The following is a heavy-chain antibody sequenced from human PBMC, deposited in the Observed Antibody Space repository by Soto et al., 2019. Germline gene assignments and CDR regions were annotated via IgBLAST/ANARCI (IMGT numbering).Heavy chain of an antibody. Sequence: ASVKVSCKASGYTFTGYYMHWVRQAPGQGLEWMGWINPNSGGTNYAQKFQGWVTMTRDTSISTAYMELSRLRSDDAAVYYCARDLSGSYHRNWFDPWGQGTLVTVSS. J-gene: IGHJ5*02. CDR1: GYTFTGYY. CDR3: ARDLSGSYHRNWFDP. CDR2: INPNSGGT. D-gene: IGHD1-26*01. V-gene: IGHV1-2*04.